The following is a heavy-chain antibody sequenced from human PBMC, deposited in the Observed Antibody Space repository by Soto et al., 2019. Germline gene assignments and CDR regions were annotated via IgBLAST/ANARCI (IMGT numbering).Heavy chain of an antibody. CDR3: AKDPFLEDFWSGPPRMDV. J-gene: IGHJ6*02. V-gene: IGHV3-30*18. D-gene: IGHD3-3*01. CDR2: ISYDGSNK. Sequence: PGGSLRLSCAASGFTFSSYGMHWVRQAPGKGLEWVAVISYDGSNKYYADSVKGRFTISRDNSKNTLYLRMNSLRAEDTAVYYCAKDPFLEDFWSGPPRMDVWGQGTTVTVSS. CDR1: GFTFSSYG.